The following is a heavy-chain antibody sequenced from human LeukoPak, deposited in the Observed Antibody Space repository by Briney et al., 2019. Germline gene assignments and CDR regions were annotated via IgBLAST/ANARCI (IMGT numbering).Heavy chain of an antibody. J-gene: IGHJ4*02. V-gene: IGHV4-39*01. CDR2: IYYSGST. CDR3: ASQSSTSCYIDY. Sequence: SETLSLTCTVSGGSISSSSYYWGWIRQTPGKGLEWIGSIYYSGSTFYNPSLKSRVTISVDTSKNQFSLKLSSVTAADTAVYFCASQSSTSCYIDYWGQGTLVAVSS. CDR1: GGSISSSSYY. D-gene: IGHD2-2*02.